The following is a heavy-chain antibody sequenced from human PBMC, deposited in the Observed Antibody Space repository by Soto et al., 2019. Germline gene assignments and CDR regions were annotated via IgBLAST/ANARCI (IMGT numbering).Heavy chain of an antibody. J-gene: IGHJ4*02. D-gene: IGHD3-3*01. CDR2: IYYSGST. CDR1: GGSISSSSYY. CDR3: ASQHYDFWSGYYTGCFDY. V-gene: IGHV4-39*01. Sequence: SETLSLTCTVSGGSISSSSYYWGWIRQPPGKGLEWIGSIYYSGSTYYNPSLKSRVTISVDTSKNQFSLKLSSVTAADTAVYYCASQHYDFWSGYYTGCFDYWGQGTLVTVSS.